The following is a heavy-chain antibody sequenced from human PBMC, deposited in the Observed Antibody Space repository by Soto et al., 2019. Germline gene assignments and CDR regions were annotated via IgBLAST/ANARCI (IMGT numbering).Heavy chain of an antibody. Sequence: QVQLVESGGGVVQPGRSLRLSCAASGFTFSSYAMHWVRQAPGKGLEWVAVISYDGSNKYYADSVKGRFTISRDNSKNRLFLQMNSKRAEDTAVYYSARDLVVPAAEDNSNYGMDVWGQGTTVTVSS. J-gene: IGHJ6*02. CDR3: ARDLVVPAAEDNSNYGMDV. CDR1: GFTFSSYA. D-gene: IGHD2-2*01. CDR2: ISYDGSNK. V-gene: IGHV3-30-3*01.